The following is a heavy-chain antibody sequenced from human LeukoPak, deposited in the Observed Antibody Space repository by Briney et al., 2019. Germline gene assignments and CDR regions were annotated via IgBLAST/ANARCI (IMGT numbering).Heavy chain of an antibody. Sequence: PSETLSFTCTVSGGSISSGSHYWGWIRQPPGKELEWIGNIYYSGNSYYNPSLKSRVTISVDASKNQFSLNLSSVTAADTAVYYCARLSYGSGSHYNFYFDFWGQGTLVTVSA. V-gene: IGHV4-39*01. CDR1: GGSISSGSHY. D-gene: IGHD3-10*01. CDR3: ARLSYGSGSHYNFYFDF. CDR2: IYYSGNS. J-gene: IGHJ4*02.